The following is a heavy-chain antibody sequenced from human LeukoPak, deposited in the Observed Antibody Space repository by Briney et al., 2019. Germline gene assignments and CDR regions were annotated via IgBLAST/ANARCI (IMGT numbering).Heavy chain of an antibody. Sequence: SETLSLTCTVSGYSISSGHYWGWIRQSPGKGLEWIGNIYHTGITNYNPSLKSRVTISVDTSRNKFSLTLSSVTAADTAVYYCARGVDSWGQGTLVAVSS. V-gene: IGHV4-38-2*02. CDR3: ARGVDS. J-gene: IGHJ5*01. CDR2: IYHTGIT. CDR1: GYSISSGHY.